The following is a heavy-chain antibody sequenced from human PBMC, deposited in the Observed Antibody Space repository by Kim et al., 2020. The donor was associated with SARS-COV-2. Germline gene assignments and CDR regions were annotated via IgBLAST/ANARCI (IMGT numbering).Heavy chain of an antibody. Sequence: GGSLRLSCSASGFTFSSYAMHWVRQAPGKGLEYVSAISSNGGSTYYADSVKGRFTISRDNSKNTLYLQMSSLRAEDTAVYYCVKDLFLGYCSSTSCKPGDYWGQGTLVTVSS. CDR1: GFTFSSYA. V-gene: IGHV3-64D*09. D-gene: IGHD2-2*01. CDR2: ISSNGGST. J-gene: IGHJ4*02. CDR3: VKDLFLGYCSSTSCKPGDY.